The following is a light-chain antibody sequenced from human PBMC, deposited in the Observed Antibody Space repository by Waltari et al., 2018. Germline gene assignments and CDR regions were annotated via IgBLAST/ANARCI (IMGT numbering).Light chain of an antibody. V-gene: IGKV4-1*01. Sequence: DIVMTQSPDSLAVSLGERATINCKSSQSGLYNSNDKNYLAWYQQKPGQPPKLLIYWASTRESGVPDRFSGSGSGTDFTLTISSLQAEDVAVYYCQQYYRSRTFGQGTKVEIK. J-gene: IGKJ1*01. CDR2: WAS. CDR3: QQYYRSRT. CDR1: QSGLYNSNDKNY.